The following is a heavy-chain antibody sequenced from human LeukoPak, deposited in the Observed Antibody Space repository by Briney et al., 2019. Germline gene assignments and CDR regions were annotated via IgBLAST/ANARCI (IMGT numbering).Heavy chain of an antibody. CDR1: GYTFTSYD. CDR3: ASLITYYDFWSGYYTPAGPGPDAFDI. Sequence: GASVKVSCKASGYTFTSYDINWVRQATGQGLEWMGWMNPNSGNTGYAQKFQGRVTMTRNTSISTAYMELSSLRSEDTAVYYCASLITYYDFWSGYYTPAGPGPDAFDIWGQGTMVTVSS. D-gene: IGHD3-3*01. CDR2: MNPNSGNT. J-gene: IGHJ3*02. V-gene: IGHV1-8*01.